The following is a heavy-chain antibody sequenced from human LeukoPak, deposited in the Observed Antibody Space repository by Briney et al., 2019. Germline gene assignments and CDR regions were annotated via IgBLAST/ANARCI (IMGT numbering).Heavy chain of an antibody. CDR3: ARDSSYYFDY. Sequence: SETLPLTCTVSGGSISSYYWSWIRQPPGKGLEWIGYIYYSGSTNYNPSLKSRVTISVDTSKNQFSLKLSSVTAADTAVYYCARDSSYYFDYWGQGTLVTVSS. CDR1: GGSISSYY. V-gene: IGHV4-59*01. J-gene: IGHJ4*02. CDR2: IYYSGST.